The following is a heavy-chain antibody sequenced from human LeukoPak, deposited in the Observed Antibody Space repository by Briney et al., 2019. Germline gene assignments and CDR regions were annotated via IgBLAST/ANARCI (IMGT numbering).Heavy chain of an antibody. CDR2: INHSGST. CDR1: GGSFSGYY. V-gene: IGHV4-34*01. D-gene: IGHD4-17*01. J-gene: IGHJ4*02. CDR3: ARGGDGDYEPPFDY. Sequence: NSSETLSLTCAVYGGSFSGYYWSWVRQPPGKGLEWIGEINHSGSTNYNPSLKSRVTISVDTSKNQFSLKLSSVTAADTAVYYCARGGDGDYEPPFDYWGQGTLVTVSS.